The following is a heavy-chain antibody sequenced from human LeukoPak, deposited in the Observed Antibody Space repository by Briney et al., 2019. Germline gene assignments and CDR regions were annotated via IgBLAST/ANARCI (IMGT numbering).Heavy chain of an antibody. CDR3: ARDKEDSSGFPLGY. Sequence: GGSLRLSCAASGFTFRSYAMHWVRQAPGKGLEWVAVISYDGSNKYFADSVKGRFTISRDNSKNTLYLQMNSLRAEDTAVYYCARDKEDSSGFPLGYWGQGTLVTVSS. V-gene: IGHV3-30*04. J-gene: IGHJ4*02. D-gene: IGHD3-22*01. CDR1: GFTFRSYA. CDR2: ISYDGSNK.